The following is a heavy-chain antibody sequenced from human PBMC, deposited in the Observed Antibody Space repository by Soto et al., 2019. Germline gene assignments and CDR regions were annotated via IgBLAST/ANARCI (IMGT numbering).Heavy chain of an antibody. V-gene: IGHV3-23*01. CDR2: ISGSGGST. CDR3: AKESGGIGGSFDY. J-gene: IGHJ4*02. D-gene: IGHD2-15*01. CDR1: GFTFRSDG. Sequence: GGSLRLSCAASGFTFRSDGMSWVRQAPGKGLEWVSGISGSGGSTYYADSVKGWFTISRDNSKNTLYLQMNSLRAEDTAVYYCAKESGGIGGSFDYWGQGTLVTAPQ.